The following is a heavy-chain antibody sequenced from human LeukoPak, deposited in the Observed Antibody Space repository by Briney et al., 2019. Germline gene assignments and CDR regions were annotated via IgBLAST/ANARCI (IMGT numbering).Heavy chain of an antibody. CDR3: AAETQLFLDY. CDR2: ISYDGSNK. V-gene: IGHV3-30*03. CDR1: GFTFSSYG. Sequence: GRSLRLSCAASGFTFSSYGMHWVRQAPGKGLEWVAVISYDGSNKYYADSVKGRFTISRDNSKNTLYLQMNSLRAEDTAVYYCAAETQLFLDYWGQGTLVTVSS. D-gene: IGHD6-13*01. J-gene: IGHJ4*02.